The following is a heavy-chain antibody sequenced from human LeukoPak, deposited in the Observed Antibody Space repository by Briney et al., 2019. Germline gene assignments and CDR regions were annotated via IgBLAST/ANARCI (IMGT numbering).Heavy chain of an antibody. Sequence: GGSLRLSCAASGFTFSNHWMNWVRQAPGKGLEWVATIKYDGSDKYYVDSVKGRFTISRDNAKNSPFLQMNSLRAEDTAVYYCARHLLNWNQQYDFWGQGTLVTVSS. CDR3: ARHLLNWNQQYDF. CDR2: IKYDGSDK. D-gene: IGHD1-20*01. V-gene: IGHV3-7*01. J-gene: IGHJ4*02. CDR1: GFTFSNHW.